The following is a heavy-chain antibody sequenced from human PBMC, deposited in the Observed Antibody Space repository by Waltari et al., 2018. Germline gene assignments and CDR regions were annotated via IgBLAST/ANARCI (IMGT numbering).Heavy chain of an antibody. D-gene: IGHD2-2*03. Sequence: QVQLQESGPRLVEPSDTLSLTCGVSGYSINSGFYWGWIRQSPGKGLEWIATVYHDGTTFYNPSLKSRVTISMDMSTNQFSLKLKSVTAADTAVYFCSRQVLGYCTSAACRRLESWGPGTLVTVSS. J-gene: IGHJ4*02. V-gene: IGHV4-38-2*01. CDR2: VYHDGTT. CDR3: SRQVLGYCTSAACRRLES. CDR1: GYSINSGFY.